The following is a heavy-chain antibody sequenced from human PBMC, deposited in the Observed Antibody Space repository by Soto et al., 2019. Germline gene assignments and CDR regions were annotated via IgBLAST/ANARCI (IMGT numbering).Heavy chain of an antibody. Sequence: XETLSITCTVSGCSISSYYWSWVRQPAGKGLDWIGRIYTSGSTDYNPSLKSRVTMSVDTSKNHFSLKLSSVTAADTAVYYCARIDYSRQFAPFYYAMDVWGQGTTVTVSS. CDR2: IYTSGST. V-gene: IGHV4-4*07. D-gene: IGHD4-4*01. CDR3: ARIDYSRQFAPFYYAMDV. J-gene: IGHJ6*02. CDR1: GCSISSYY.